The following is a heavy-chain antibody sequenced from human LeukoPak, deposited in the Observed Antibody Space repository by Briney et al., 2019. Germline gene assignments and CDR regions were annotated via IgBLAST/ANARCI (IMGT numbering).Heavy chain of an antibody. D-gene: IGHD3-22*01. CDR3: ARDKAREDSSGYLSPPRY. V-gene: IGHV1-18*01. Sequence: ASVKVSCKASGGTFSSYAISWVRQAPGQGLEWMGWISAYNGNTNYAQKLQGRVTMTTDTSTSTAYMELRSLRSDDTAVYYCARDKAREDSSGYLSPPRYWGQGTLVTVSS. J-gene: IGHJ4*02. CDR1: GGTFSSYA. CDR2: ISAYNGNT.